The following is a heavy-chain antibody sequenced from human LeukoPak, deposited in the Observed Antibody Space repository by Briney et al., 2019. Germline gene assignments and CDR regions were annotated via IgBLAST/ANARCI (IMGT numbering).Heavy chain of an antibody. CDR3: ARATADDYGGNLRRWDYYGMDV. J-gene: IGHJ6*02. V-gene: IGHV1-18*01. CDR1: GYTFTSYG. Sequence: AASVKVSCKASGYTFTSYGISWVRQAPGQGLEWMGWISAYNGNTNYAQKLQGRVTMTTDTSTSTAYMELRSLRSDDTAVYYCARATADDYGGNLRRWDYYGMDVWGQGTTVTVSS. CDR2: ISAYNGNT. D-gene: IGHD4-23*01.